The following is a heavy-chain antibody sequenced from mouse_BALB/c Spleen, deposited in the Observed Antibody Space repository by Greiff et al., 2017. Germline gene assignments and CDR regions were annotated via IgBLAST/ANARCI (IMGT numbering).Heavy chain of an antibody. D-gene: IGHD2-1*01. CDR1: GYAFSSSW. V-gene: IGHV1-82*01. CDR3: ARSYGNYWYFDV. CDR2: IYPGDGDT. J-gene: IGHJ1*01. Sequence: VQLQQSGPELVKPGASVKISCKASGYAFSSSWMNWVKQRPGQGLEWIGRIYPGDGDTNYNGKFKGKATLTADKSSSTAYMQLSSLTSVDSAVYFCARSYGNYWYFDVWGAGTTVTVSS.